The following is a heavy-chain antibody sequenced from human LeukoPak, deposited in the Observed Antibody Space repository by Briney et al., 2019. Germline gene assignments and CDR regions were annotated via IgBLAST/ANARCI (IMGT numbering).Heavy chain of an antibody. J-gene: IGHJ4*02. V-gene: IGHV4-31*11. CDR3: ARGTTVTAEGYFDY. CDR1: GGSFSGYY. Sequence: PSETLSLTCAVYGGSFSGYYWSWIRQHPGKGLEWIGYIYYSGSAYYNPSLKSRVTISVDTSKNQFSLKLSSVTAADTAVYYCARGTTVTAEGYFDYWGQGTLVTVSS. CDR2: IYYSGSA. D-gene: IGHD4-17*01.